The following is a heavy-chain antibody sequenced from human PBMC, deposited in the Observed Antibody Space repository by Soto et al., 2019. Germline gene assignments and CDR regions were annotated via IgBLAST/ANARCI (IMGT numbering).Heavy chain of an antibody. Sequence: SETLSLTCTVSGGSISSYYWSWIRQPPGKGLEWIGYIYYSGSTNYNPSLKSRVTISVDTSKNQFSLKLSSVTAADTAVYYCARRSQRYDILTGYYADAFDIWGQGTMVTVSS. CDR3: ARRSQRYDILTGYYADAFDI. J-gene: IGHJ3*02. V-gene: IGHV4-59*08. D-gene: IGHD3-9*01. CDR1: GGSISSYY. CDR2: IYYSGST.